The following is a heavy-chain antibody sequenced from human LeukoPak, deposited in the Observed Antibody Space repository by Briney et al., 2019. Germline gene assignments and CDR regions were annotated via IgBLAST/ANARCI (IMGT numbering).Heavy chain of an antibody. Sequence: PSETLSLTCTVSGASISSHYWSWVRQPPGKGLEWIGYIHYSASTNYRPSLKSRVTISIDTSKKQFSLKLRSVNAADTAMYYCARTGDYSRTTGGWFDPWGQGTLVTVSS. CDR3: ARTGDYSRTTGGWFDP. CDR2: IHYSAST. D-gene: IGHD4-11*01. J-gene: IGHJ5*02. V-gene: IGHV4-59*11. CDR1: GASISSHY.